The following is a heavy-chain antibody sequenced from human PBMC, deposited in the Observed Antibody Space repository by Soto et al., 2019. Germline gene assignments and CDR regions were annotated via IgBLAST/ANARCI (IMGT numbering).Heavy chain of an antibody. V-gene: IGHV4-59*01. CDR3: ARELEARDGMDV. J-gene: IGHJ6*02. CDR1: GGSISSYY. CDR2: IYYSGST. Sequence: PSETLSLTCTVSGGSISSYYLSWIRQPPGKGLEWIGYIYYSGSTNYNPSLKSRVTISVDTSKNQFSLKLSSVTAADTAVYYCARELEARDGMDVWGQGTTVTVSS. D-gene: IGHD1-1*01.